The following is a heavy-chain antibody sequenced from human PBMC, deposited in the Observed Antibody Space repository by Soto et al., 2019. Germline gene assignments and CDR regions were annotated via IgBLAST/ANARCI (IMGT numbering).Heavy chain of an antibody. V-gene: IGHV4-30-4*01. CDR3: ARAPFRTLFSYWYFDL. CDR2: IYYTGST. J-gene: IGHJ2*01. CDR1: GGSISSDDYY. D-gene: IGHD2-21*01. Sequence: SETLSLTCTVSGGSISSDDYYWRWIRQPPWKGLEWIGYIYYTGSTYYNPSLKSRVTISIDTSKNQFSLKLNSVTAADTAVYSCARAPFRTLFSYWYFDLWGRGXLVTVYS.